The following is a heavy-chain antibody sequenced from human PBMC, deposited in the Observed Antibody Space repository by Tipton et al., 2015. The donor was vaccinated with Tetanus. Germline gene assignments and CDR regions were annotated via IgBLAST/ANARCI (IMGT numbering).Heavy chain of an antibody. CDR2: IYPGDSGT. V-gene: IGHV5-51*01. D-gene: IGHD2-2*01. Sequence: VQLVQSGAEVKKPGESLKISCKGSGYSFSTYWIGWVRQMPGKGLEWMGLIYPGDSGTTHSPSFQGQVTISVDKSISTAYLQWSSLKASDTAIYYCGRPRGSSTNNLDIWGQGTLVTVSS. CDR3: GRPRGSSTNNLDI. J-gene: IGHJ4*02. CDR1: GYSFSTYW.